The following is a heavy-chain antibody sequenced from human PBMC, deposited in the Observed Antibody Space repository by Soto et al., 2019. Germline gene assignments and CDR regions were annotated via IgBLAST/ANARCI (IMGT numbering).Heavy chain of an antibody. CDR1: GFTFSSYA. J-gene: IGHJ6*02. D-gene: IGHD2-15*01. CDR2: ISYDGSNK. CDR3: ARDGAGIIELRQYYYGMDV. Sequence: GGSLRLSCAASGFTFSSYAMHWVRQAPGKGLEWVAVISYDGSNKYYADSVKGRFTISRDNSKNTLYLQMNSLRAEDTAVYYCARDGAGIIELRQYYYGMDVWGQGTTVTVSS. V-gene: IGHV3-30-3*01.